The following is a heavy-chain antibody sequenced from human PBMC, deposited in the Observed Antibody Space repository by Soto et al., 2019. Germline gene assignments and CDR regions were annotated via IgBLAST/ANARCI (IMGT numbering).Heavy chain of an antibody. Sequence: GASVKVSCKASGYTFTSYYMHWVRQAPGQGLEWMGIINPSGGSTSYAQKFQGRVTMTRDTSTSTVYMELNSLRSEDTAVYYCARDEESGWYDYWGQGTLVTVSS. V-gene: IGHV1-46*03. J-gene: IGHJ4*02. CDR1: GYTFTSYY. D-gene: IGHD6-19*01. CDR2: INPSGGST. CDR3: ARDEESGWYDY.